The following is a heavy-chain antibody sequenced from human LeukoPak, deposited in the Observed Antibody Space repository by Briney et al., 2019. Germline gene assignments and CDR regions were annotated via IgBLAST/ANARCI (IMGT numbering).Heavy chain of an antibody. CDR1: GYTFTRYY. Sequence: ASVKVSCKASGYTFTRYYMHWVRHAPGQGLEWMGWINPNSGGTNYAQKFQGRVTMTRDTSISTAYMELSRLRSDDTAVYYCARDRSFRDSSGYYYAYGGQGTLVTVSA. CDR2: INPNSGGT. V-gene: IGHV1-2*02. D-gene: IGHD3-22*01. J-gene: IGHJ4*02. CDR3: ARDRSFRDSSGYYYAY.